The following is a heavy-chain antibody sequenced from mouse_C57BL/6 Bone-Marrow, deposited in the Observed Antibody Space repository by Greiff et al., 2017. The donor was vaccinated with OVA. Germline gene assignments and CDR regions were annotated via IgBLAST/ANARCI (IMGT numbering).Heavy chain of an antibody. V-gene: IGHV1-85*01. J-gene: IGHJ2*01. Sequence: QVQLKESGPELVKPGASVKLSCKASGYTFTSYDINWVKQRPGQGLEWIGWIYPRDGSTKYNEKFKGKVTLTVDTSTSTAYMELHSLTSEDSAVYFCARRGYYGSSYVDYWGQGTTLTVSS. CDR1: GYTFTSYD. CDR3: ARRGYYGSSYVDY. CDR2: IYPRDGST. D-gene: IGHD1-1*01.